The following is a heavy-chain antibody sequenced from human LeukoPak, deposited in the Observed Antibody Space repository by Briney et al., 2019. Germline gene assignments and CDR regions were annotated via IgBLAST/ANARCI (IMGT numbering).Heavy chain of an antibody. CDR3: ARKGYFASGSYHFDY. D-gene: IGHD3-10*01. Sequence: ASVKVSCKASGTGFPMHWVRQAPGPRLERMGWINVANVDTGYSREFLGRVTITRDTSASTVYMELSSLSSEDTAVYYCARKGYFASGSYHFDYWGQGTLVTVSS. CDR1: GTGFP. V-gene: IGHV1-3*01. CDR2: INVANVDT. J-gene: IGHJ4*02.